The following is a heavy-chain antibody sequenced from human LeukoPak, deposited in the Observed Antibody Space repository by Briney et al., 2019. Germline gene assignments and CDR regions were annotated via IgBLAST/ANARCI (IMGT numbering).Heavy chain of an antibody. D-gene: IGHD4-11*01. CDR2: ISAYKGDT. Sequence: ASVKVSCKASGFIFTSYGISWVRQAPGQGLEWLGWISAYKGDTKYAQKVQGRVTMTTDTSTSTAYMDLRSLRSDDTAVYYCARIADYSLNWYFDLWGRGTLVTVSS. CDR1: GFIFTSYG. J-gene: IGHJ2*01. V-gene: IGHV1-18*01. CDR3: ARIADYSLNWYFDL.